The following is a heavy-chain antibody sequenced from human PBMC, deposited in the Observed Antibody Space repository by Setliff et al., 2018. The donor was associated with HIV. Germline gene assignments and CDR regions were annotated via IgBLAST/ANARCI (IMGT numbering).Heavy chain of an antibody. V-gene: IGHV4-59*11. CDR3: ARDRVVRGVITTYNYMDV. CDR1: GGSISSHY. J-gene: IGHJ6*03. D-gene: IGHD3-10*01. CDR2: IYYSGRT. Sequence: PSETLSLTCTVSGGSISSHYWSWIRQPPGKGLEWIGYIYYSGRTNYNPSLKSRVTISVDTSKNQFSLKLSSVTAADTAVYYCARDRVVRGVITTYNYMDVWGKGTTVTVSS.